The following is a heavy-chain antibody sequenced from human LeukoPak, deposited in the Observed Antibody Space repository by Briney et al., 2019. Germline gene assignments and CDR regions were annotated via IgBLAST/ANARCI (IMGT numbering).Heavy chain of an antibody. CDR3: ARSKRITVIVVVKRGDYVDY. J-gene: IGHJ4*02. CDR2: IYYSGST. V-gene: IGHV4-59*12. Sequence: SVTLSLTCTVSGGSISSYYWSWIRQPPGKGLERIGYIYYSGSTNYNPSLKSRVTVSVDTSKNQFSLKLSSVTAADTAVYYCARSKRITVIVVVKRGDYVDYWGQGTLVTVSS. D-gene: IGHD3-22*01. CDR1: GGSISSYY.